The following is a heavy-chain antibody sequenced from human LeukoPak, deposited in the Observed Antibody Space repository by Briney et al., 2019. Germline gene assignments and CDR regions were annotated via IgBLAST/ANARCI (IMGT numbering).Heavy chain of an antibody. CDR2: INPSGGST. D-gene: IGHD2-21*02. V-gene: IGHV1-46*01. CDR1: GYTFTSYY. Sequence: ASVKVSCKASGYTFTSYYMHWVRQAPGQGLEWMGIINPSGGSTSYAQKFQGRVTMTRDMSTSTVYMELSTLRSEDTAVYYCASSRGVTPPFDYWGQGTLVTVSS. CDR3: ASSRGVTPPFDY. J-gene: IGHJ4*02.